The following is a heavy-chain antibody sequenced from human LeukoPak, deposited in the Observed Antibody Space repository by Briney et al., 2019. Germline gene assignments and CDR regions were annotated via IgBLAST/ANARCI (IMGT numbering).Heavy chain of an antibody. V-gene: IGHV3-11*01. CDR3: ASGIQPRLSWFFDL. Sequence: GGSLRLSCAASGFRFSDYYMSWIRQVPGKGLEWISYISSPGSTTYHVDSVKGRFTISRDNAKNSLFLQMNSLRADDTAVYYCASGIQPRLSWFFDLWGRGTLVSVSS. CDR2: ISSPGSTT. J-gene: IGHJ2*01. D-gene: IGHD5-18*01. CDR1: GFRFSDYY.